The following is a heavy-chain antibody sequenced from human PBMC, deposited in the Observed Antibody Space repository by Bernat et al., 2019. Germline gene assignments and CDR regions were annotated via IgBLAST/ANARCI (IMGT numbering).Heavy chain of an antibody. D-gene: IGHD1-26*01. CDR1: GFIFSSYG. Sequence: QVQLVESGGGVVQPGRSLRLSCAASGFIFSSYGIHWVRQAPGKGLEWVAVIRSDGSSGYNADSVRRRFTISRDNVKNTLYLQMSSLRAEDTAVYYCARGGGYSGYYDYWGQGTLVTVSS. CDR3: ARGGGYSGYYDY. CDR2: IRSDGSSG. J-gene: IGHJ4*02. V-gene: IGHV3-33*01.